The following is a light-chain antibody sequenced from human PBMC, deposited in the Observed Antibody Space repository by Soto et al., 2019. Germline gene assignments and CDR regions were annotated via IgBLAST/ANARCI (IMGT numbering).Light chain of an antibody. CDR2: ATS. CDR1: QSISFY. J-gene: IGKJ4*01. Sequence: DIQMTQSPSSLSATVGDRVTITCRASQSISFYLNWYQQKPGKAPNLLIYATSSLQSGVPSRFSGSGSGTDFNLTISSLQPEDFTTYYCLQANTFPFTFGGGTKV. V-gene: IGKV1-39*01. CDR3: LQANTFPFT.